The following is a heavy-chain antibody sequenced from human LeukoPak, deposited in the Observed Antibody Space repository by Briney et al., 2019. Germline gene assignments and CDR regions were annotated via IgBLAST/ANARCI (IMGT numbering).Heavy chain of an antibody. CDR3: ARAGRGLRYFDWLTYDY. J-gene: IGHJ4*02. V-gene: IGHV3-74*01. Sequence: GGSLRLSCAASGFTFSSYWMHWVRQAPGKGLVWVSHINSDGSSTTYADSVKGRFAISRDNAKNTLYLQMNSLRAEDTAVYYCARAGRGLRYFDWLTYDYWGQGTLVTVSS. D-gene: IGHD3-9*01. CDR1: GFTFSSYW. CDR2: INSDGSST.